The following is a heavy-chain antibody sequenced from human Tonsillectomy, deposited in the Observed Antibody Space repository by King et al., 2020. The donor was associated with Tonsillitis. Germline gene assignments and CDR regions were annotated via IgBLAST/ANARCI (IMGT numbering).Heavy chain of an antibody. V-gene: IGHV3-21*01. CDR2: ISSSSSYT. Sequence: VQLVESGGGLVKPGGSLRLSCVASGFTFSSSTMNWVRQAPGKGLEWVASISSSSSYTYFGDSVKGRFTISRDNAKNSLYLQMNGLRAEDMAVYYCARTRCRRTCYGMDVSGQGTTVTVSS. CDR3: ARTRCRRTCYGMDV. D-gene: IGHD5-24*01. CDR1: GFTFSSST. J-gene: IGHJ6*02.